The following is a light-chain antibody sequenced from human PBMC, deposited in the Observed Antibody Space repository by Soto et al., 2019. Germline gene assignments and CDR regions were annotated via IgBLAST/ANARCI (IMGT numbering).Light chain of an antibody. Sequence: DIQMTQSPSSLSASVGDRITITCRASQNVGTYLSWYQQRSGKAPKLLIYAASNLQSGVSSRFSGSGSGTDFTLAISSLQPEDFATYFCQQSYTTSLTFGGGTKVEI. V-gene: IGKV1-39*01. CDR2: AAS. J-gene: IGKJ4*01. CDR3: QQSYTTSLT. CDR1: QNVGTY.